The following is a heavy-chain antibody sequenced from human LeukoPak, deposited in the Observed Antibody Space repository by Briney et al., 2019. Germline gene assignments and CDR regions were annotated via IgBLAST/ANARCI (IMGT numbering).Heavy chain of an antibody. CDR1: GYTFTGYY. V-gene: IGHV1-2*02. Sequence: ASVKVSCKASGYTFTGYYIHWVRQAPGQGLEWMGWINPNSGGTNYAQKFHGRVTMTRDTSISTAYMELSRLRSDDTAVYYCARGLRFLEWLLYKGGFDYWGQGTLVTVSS. J-gene: IGHJ4*02. CDR3: ARGLRFLEWLLYKGGFDY. CDR2: INPNSGGT. D-gene: IGHD3-3*01.